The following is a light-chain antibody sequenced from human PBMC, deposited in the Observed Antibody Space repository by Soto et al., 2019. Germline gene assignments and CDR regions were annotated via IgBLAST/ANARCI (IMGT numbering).Light chain of an antibody. J-gene: IGKJ5*01. CDR3: QQYYGHPPT. V-gene: IGKV4-1*01. CDR1: QSGLYNSNNKNY. CDR2: WAS. Sequence: DIVMTQSPESLAVSLGERATINCESSQSGLYNSNNKNYLAWYQQKAGQTPNLLIYWASTRKSGVPDRFSGSGSGTDFTLTIISLQAEDLADYYCQQYYGHPPTFGQGTRLEIK.